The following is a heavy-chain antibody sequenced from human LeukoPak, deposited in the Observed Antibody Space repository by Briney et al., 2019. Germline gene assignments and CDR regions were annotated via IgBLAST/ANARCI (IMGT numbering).Heavy chain of an antibody. J-gene: IGHJ4*02. V-gene: IGHV3-15*01. D-gene: IGHD3-9*01. CDR1: GFTFSNAW. CDR2: IKSKTDGGTT. CDR3: ITRTYYDILTGYLPLVDY. Sequence: PGGPLRLSCAASGFTFSNAWMSWVRQAPGKGLEWVGRIKSKTDGGTTDYAAPVKGRFTISRDDSKNTLYLQMNSLKTEDTAVYYCITRTYYDILTGYLPLVDYWGQGTLVTVSS.